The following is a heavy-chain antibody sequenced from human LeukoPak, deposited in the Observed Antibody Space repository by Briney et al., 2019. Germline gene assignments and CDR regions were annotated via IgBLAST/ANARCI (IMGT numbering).Heavy chain of an antibody. Sequence: SQTLSLTCTVSGGSINNGGYYWSWIRRHPGKGLEWIGYIYYSGSSCYNPSLRSRVTISVDTSKNHFSLKLSSVTAADTAVYYCARGIDILTGYLVSWGQGTLVTVSS. CDR2: IYYSGSS. CDR3: ARGIDILTGYLVS. J-gene: IGHJ5*02. CDR1: GGSINNGGYY. V-gene: IGHV4-31*03. D-gene: IGHD3-9*01.